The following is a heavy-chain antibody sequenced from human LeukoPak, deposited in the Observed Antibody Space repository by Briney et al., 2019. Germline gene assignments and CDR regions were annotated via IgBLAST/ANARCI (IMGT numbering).Heavy chain of an antibody. CDR2: ISSSSSTI. Sequence: GGSLRLSCAASGFTFSSYSMNWVRQAPGKGREWVSYISSSSSTIYYADSVKGGFTISRDNAKNTLYLQMNSLRAEDKAVYYCAKDLGSSPDDPWGQGTLVTVSS. CDR1: GFTFSSYS. CDR3: AKDLGSSPDDP. D-gene: IGHD6-13*01. J-gene: IGHJ5*02. V-gene: IGHV3-48*01.